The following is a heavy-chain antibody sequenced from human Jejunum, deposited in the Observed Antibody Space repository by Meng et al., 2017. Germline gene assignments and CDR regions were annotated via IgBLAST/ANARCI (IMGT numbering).Heavy chain of an antibody. J-gene: IGHJ3*02. Sequence: GESLKISCAASGFKVSSNYMSWVRQGPGKGLEWLSLMYSGGATHYADSVKGRFTISRDNDKNTVYLQMDSLSADDTAVYYCARDYDSSADIPSYDIWGQGTAVTVSS. CDR2: MYSGGAT. CDR3: ARDYDSSADIPSYDI. CDR1: GFKVSSNY. V-gene: IGHV3-66*02. D-gene: IGHD3-22*01.